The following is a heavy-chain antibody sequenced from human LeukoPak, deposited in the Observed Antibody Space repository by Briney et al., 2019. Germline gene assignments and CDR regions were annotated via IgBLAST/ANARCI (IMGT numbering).Heavy chain of an antibody. J-gene: IGHJ4*02. Sequence: GRSLRLSCAASGFPFSNYPMYWVRQAPGKGLVWVATISYDGNKKYHADSVKGRFTISRDDSKNTLSLQMNSLRVEDTAVYYCARDRGYSYIDYWGQGTLVTVSS. CDR3: ARDRGYSYIDY. V-gene: IGHV3-30*04. CDR2: ISYDGNKK. D-gene: IGHD5-18*01. CDR1: GFPFSNYP.